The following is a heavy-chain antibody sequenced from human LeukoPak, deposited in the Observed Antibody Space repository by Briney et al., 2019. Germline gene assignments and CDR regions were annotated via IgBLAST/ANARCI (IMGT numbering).Heavy chain of an antibody. D-gene: IGHD3-22*01. J-gene: IGHJ6*02. CDR3: ARDKRDYYDSSGYFFYYYYGMDV. Sequence: GGSLRLSCAASGFTFDDYAMHWVRQAPGKGLEWVSGISWNSGRIGYADSVKGRFTISRDNAKNSLYLQMNSLRAEDTAVYYCARDKRDYYDSSGYFFYYYYGMDVWGQGTTVTVSS. V-gene: IGHV3-9*01. CDR2: ISWNSGRI. CDR1: GFTFDDYA.